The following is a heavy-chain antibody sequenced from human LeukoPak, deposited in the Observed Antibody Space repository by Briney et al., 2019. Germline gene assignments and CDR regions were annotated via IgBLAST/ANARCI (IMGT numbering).Heavy chain of an antibody. CDR2: IWYDGSNK. Sequence: TGGSLRLSCAASGFTFSSYGMHWVRQAPGKGLEWVAVIWYDGSNKYYADSVKGRFTISRDNSKNTLYLQMNSLRAEDTAVYYCARVRWYGVPGDYWGQGTLVTVSS. V-gene: IGHV3-33*01. CDR3: ARVRWYGVPGDY. CDR1: GFTFSSYG. J-gene: IGHJ4*02. D-gene: IGHD6-13*01.